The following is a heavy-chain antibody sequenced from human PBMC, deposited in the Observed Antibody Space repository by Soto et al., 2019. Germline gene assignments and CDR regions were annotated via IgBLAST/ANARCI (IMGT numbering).Heavy chain of an antibody. Sequence: GASVKVSCKASGYTFTSYGSIWVRQAPGQGLEWMGWISAYNGNTNYAQKLQGRVTMTTDTSTSTAYMELRSLRSDDTAVYYCASSVYSSSWHYYGMDVWGQGTTVTVSS. CDR2: ISAYNGNT. V-gene: IGHV1-18*01. CDR1: GYTFTSYG. D-gene: IGHD6-13*01. J-gene: IGHJ6*02. CDR3: ASSVYSSSWHYYGMDV.